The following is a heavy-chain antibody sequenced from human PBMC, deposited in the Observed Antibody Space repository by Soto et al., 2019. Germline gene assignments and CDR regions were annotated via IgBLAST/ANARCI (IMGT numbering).Heavy chain of an antibody. CDR3: ARGPPIVQDYYYNMDV. CDR2: INHSGST. J-gene: IGHJ6*03. V-gene: IGHV4-34*01. CDR1: GGSFSGYY. Sequence: SETLSLTCAVYGGSFSGYYWSWIRQPPGKGLEWIGEINHSGSTNYNPSLKSRVTISVDTSKNQFSLKLSSVTAADTAVYYCARGPPIVQDYYYNMDVSGKGTTVSFSS. D-gene: IGHD2-21*01.